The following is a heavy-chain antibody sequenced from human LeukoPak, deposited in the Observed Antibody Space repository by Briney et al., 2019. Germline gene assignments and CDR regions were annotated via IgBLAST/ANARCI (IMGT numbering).Heavy chain of an antibody. D-gene: IGHD2-15*01. Sequence: PGGSLSLSCAASGFTFSSYWMTWVRQAPGKGLEWVANIKQDGSKKDYVDSVKGRFTIFRDNAKDSLYLQMNSLRAEYTAVYYCARGVGDNGILGYWGRGTLVAVSS. CDR1: GFTFSSYW. V-gene: IGHV3-7*01. J-gene: IGHJ4*02. CDR2: IKQDGSKK. CDR3: ARGVGDNGILGY.